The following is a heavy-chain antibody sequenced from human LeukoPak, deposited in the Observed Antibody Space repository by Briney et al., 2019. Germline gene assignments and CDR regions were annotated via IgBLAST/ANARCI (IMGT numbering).Heavy chain of an antibody. J-gene: IGHJ4*02. D-gene: IGHD4/OR15-4a*01. CDR3: ATLVLPCDY. CDR2: ISGSGGST. CDR1: GFTFSSYA. V-gene: IGHV3-23*01. Sequence: GGSLRLSCAASGFTFSSYAMSWVRQAPGKGLEWVSAISGSGGSTYYAYSVKGRFTIVRDNSKNTLYLQMNSLRAEDTALYYRATLVLPCDYWRQGTLVTVSS.